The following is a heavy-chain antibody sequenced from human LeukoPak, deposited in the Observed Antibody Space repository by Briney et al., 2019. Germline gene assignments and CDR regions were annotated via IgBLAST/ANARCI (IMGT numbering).Heavy chain of an antibody. Sequence: PGGSLRLSCAASGFTFSTYWMHWVRQAPGKGLVWVSRINSDGSSTSYADSAKGRFTISRDNAKNTLYLQMNSLRAEDTAVYYCAKGRPCGGDCYSDYWGQGTLVTVSS. V-gene: IGHV3-74*01. CDR3: AKGRPCGGDCYSDY. CDR1: GFTFSTYW. J-gene: IGHJ4*02. CDR2: INSDGSST. D-gene: IGHD2-21*02.